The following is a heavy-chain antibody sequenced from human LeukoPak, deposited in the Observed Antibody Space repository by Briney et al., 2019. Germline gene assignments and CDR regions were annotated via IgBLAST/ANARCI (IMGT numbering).Heavy chain of an antibody. J-gene: IGHJ5*02. CDR1: GYTFTSYD. V-gene: IGHV1-8*01. D-gene: IGHD3-3*01. CDR3: ARATGRWSGYYNNWFDP. CDR2: MNANSGNT. Sequence: ASVKVSCKASGYTFTSYDINWVRQATGQGLEWMGWMNANSGNTGYPQKFQGRVTMTRNTSISTAYMELSSLRSEDTAVYYCARATGRWSGYYNNWFDPWGQGTLVTVSS.